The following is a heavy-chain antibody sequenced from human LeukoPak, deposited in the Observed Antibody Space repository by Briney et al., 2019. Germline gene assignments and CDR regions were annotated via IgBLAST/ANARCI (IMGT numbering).Heavy chain of an antibody. CDR1: GYAFTGYY. D-gene: IGHD6-19*01. CDR2: ISAYNGNT. CDR3: TRAREYSSGWYGVY. Sequence: GASVKVSCKASGYAFTGYYMHWVRQAPGQGLEWMGWISAYNGNTNYAQKLQGRVTMTTDTSTSTAYMELRSLRSDDTAVYYCTRAREYSSGWYGVYWGQGTLVTVSS. V-gene: IGHV1-18*04. J-gene: IGHJ4*02.